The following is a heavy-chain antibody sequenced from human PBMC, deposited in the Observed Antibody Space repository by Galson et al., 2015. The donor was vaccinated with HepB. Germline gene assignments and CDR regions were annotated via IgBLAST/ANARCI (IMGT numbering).Heavy chain of an antibody. CDR1: GFTFSSYA. J-gene: IGHJ5*02. V-gene: IGHV3-23*01. D-gene: IGHD3-22*01. CDR3: AKKSSGYYYNTISNWFDP. Sequence: SLRLSCAAPGFTFSSYAMSWVRQAPGKGLEWVSAISGSGGSTYYADSVKGRFTISRDNSKNTLYLQMNSLRAEDTAVYYCAKKSSGYYYNTISNWFDPWGQGTLVTVSS. CDR2: ISGSGGST.